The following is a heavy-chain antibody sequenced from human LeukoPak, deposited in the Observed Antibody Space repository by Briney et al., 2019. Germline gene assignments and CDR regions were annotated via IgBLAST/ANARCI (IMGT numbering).Heavy chain of an antibody. CDR1: GFTFSHYS. J-gene: IGHJ4*02. D-gene: IGHD1-1*01. Sequence: GGSLRPSCAASGFTFSHYSMNWVRQAPGKGLEWISYIGTSSGNTKYADSVKGRFTISGDKAKNSVYLQMNSLRVEDTAVYYCARDTKYAFDHWGQGTLVTVSS. CDR3: ARDTKYAFDH. CDR2: IGTSSGNT. V-gene: IGHV3-48*01.